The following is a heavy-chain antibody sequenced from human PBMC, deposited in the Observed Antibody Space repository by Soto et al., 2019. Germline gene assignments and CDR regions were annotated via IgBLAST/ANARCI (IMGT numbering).Heavy chain of an antibody. CDR3: ARDRGWFYFDY. Sequence: SETLSLTCTVSGGSISSYYWSRIRQPPGKGLEWIGYIYYSGSTYYNPSLKSRLTISVDTSKNQFSMKLSSVTAADTAVYYCARDRGWFYFDYWGQGTLVTVSS. J-gene: IGHJ4*02. D-gene: IGHD3-10*01. CDR2: IYYSGST. V-gene: IGHV4-30-4*08. CDR1: GGSISSYY.